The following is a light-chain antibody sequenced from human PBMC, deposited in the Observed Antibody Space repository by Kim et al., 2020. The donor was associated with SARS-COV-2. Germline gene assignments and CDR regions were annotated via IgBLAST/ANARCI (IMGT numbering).Light chain of an antibody. CDR1: ILAKKY. J-gene: IGLJ3*02. CDR2: KDY. Sequence: SVYPGQTARITCSGNILAKKYARWFQQKPGQAPVLVIYKDYERPSGIPERFSGSSSGTTVTLTISGAQVEDEADYYCFSAADNNWVFGGGTQLTVL. V-gene: IGLV3-27*01. CDR3: FSAADNNWV.